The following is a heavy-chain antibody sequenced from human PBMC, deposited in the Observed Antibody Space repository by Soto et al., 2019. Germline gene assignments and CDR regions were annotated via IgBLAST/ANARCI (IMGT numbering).Heavy chain of an antibody. CDR3: ARVAVTGAFDY. V-gene: IGHV1-46*03. Sequence: QVQLVQSGAEVKEPGASVKVSCKASGYTFTTYYMHWVRQAPGQGLEWMGMINPSGGTTRYAQRFQGRLTMTRDTSTSTVYMEVSSLRSEDTAVYYCARVAVTGAFDYWAQGALVTVSS. CDR2: INPSGGTT. CDR1: GYTFTTYY. J-gene: IGHJ4*02. D-gene: IGHD6-19*01.